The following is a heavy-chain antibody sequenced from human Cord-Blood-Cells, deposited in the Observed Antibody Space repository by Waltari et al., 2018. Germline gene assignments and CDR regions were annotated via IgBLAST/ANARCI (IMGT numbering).Heavy chain of an antibody. J-gene: IGHJ4*02. Sequence: QVQLQQWGAGLLKPSETLSLTCAVYGGSFSGYYWSWLRQPPGKGLEWIGEINHSGSTNYNPSLKSRVTISVDTSKNQFSLKLSSVTAADTAVYYCARGPTLGYCSSTSCYEVDYWGQGTLVTVSS. CDR3: ARGPTLGYCSSTSCYEVDY. V-gene: IGHV4-34*01. CDR1: GGSFSGYY. CDR2: INHSGST. D-gene: IGHD2-2*01.